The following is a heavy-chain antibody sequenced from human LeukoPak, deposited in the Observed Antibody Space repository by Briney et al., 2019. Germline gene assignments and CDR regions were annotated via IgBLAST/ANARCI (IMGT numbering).Heavy chain of an antibody. CDR3: ARVDLGYSNYGWYYYYMDV. D-gene: IGHD4-11*01. J-gene: IGHJ6*03. CDR2: IIPIFGTA. CDR1: GGTFSSYA. Sequence: SVKVSCKASGGTFSSYAISWVRQAPGQGLGWMGGIIPIFGTANYAQKFQGRVTITTEESTSTAYMELSSLRSEDTAVYYCARVDLGYSNYGWYYYYMDVWGKGTTVTVSS. V-gene: IGHV1-69*05.